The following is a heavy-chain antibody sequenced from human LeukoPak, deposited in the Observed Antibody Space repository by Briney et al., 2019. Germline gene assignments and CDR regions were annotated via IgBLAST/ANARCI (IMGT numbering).Heavy chain of an antibody. CDR1: GITFSRFW. D-gene: IGHD3/OR15-3a*01. J-gene: IGHJ4*02. Sequence: GGSLRLSCAASGITFSRFWMSWVRQAPGKGLQWVANINQDGSEKHYVDSVKGRFIISRDNSKNALSLQLNSLRPEDTALYYCAKHFCTGLDCSLFDSWGQGTLVTVSS. CDR3: AKHFCTGLDCSLFDS. CDR2: INQDGSEK. V-gene: IGHV3-7*03.